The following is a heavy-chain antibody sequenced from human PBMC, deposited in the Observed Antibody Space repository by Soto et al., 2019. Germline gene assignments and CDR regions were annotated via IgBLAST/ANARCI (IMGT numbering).Heavy chain of an antibody. Sequence: QVQLVESGGGVVQPGRSLRLSCAASGFTFSSHAMHWVRQAPGQGLEWVAVISSDGGNKYYADSVKGRFTISRDNSKNKLYLQMTSLGAEDTAVYYCVGEPTRVFDWLSRFVYWGKGTLVTVSS. CDR2: ISSDGGNK. CDR3: VGEPTRVFDWLSRFVY. V-gene: IGHV3-30-3*01. J-gene: IGHJ4*02. D-gene: IGHD3-9*01. CDR1: GFTFSSHA.